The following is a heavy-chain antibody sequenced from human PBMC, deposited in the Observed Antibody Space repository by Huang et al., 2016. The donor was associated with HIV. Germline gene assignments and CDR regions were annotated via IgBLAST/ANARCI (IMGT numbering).Heavy chain of an antibody. J-gene: IGHJ4*02. CDR2: TRKKAYGGTK. V-gene: IGHV3-49*03. CDR1: GFTFSDYG. Sequence: EVQLVESGGGLVQPGRSLRLSCTASGFTFSDYGMNWFRQAPGKGLEWVGFTRKKAYGGTKEYAASVKGRFSISRDDSKSVAYLQMNSLKTDDTAVYYCSRDYHFDYWGQGTLVTVSS. CDR3: SRDYHFDY.